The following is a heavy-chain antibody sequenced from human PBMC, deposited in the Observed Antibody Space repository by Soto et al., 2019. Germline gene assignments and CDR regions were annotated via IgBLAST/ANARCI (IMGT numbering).Heavy chain of an antibody. V-gene: IGHV4-39*01. J-gene: IGHJ5*02. Sequence: QLQLQESGPGLVKPSETLSLTCTVSGGSISSSSFHWGWIRQPPGKGLEWIGSIYYSGSTYYSPSRKSRVPTSXAXAXXQFSLKVSSVTAADTAVYYCARRERAAGTDWWFDPWGQGTLVTVSS. CDR3: ARRERAAGTDWWFDP. D-gene: IGHD6-13*01. CDR2: IYYSGST. CDR1: GGSISSSSFH.